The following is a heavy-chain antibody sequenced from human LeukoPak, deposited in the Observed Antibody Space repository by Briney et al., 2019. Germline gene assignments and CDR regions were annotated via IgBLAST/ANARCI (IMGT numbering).Heavy chain of an antibody. V-gene: IGHV4-34*01. CDR3: AREGASYCGGDCYYGGGTDY. CDR2: INRSGST. Sequence: SETLSLTCAVYGGSFSGYYWSWIRQPPGKGLEWIGEINRSGSTNYNPSLKSRVTISVDTSKNQFSLKLSSVTAADTAVYYCAREGASYCGGDCYYGGGTDYWGQGTLVTVSS. J-gene: IGHJ4*02. D-gene: IGHD2-21*02. CDR1: GGSFSGYY.